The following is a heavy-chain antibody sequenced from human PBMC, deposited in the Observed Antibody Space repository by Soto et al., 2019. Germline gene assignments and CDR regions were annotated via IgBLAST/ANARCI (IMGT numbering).Heavy chain of an antibody. Sequence: EVQLVESGGGLVQPGRSLRLSCAASGFTFDDYAMPWVRQAPGKGLEWVSGISWNSGSIGYADSVKGRFTISRDNAKNSLYLQMNSLRAEDTALYYCAKEDGSGGSCYLDYWGQGTLVTVSS. V-gene: IGHV3-9*01. CDR3: AKEDGSGGSCYLDY. CDR2: ISWNSGSI. J-gene: IGHJ4*02. CDR1: GFTFDDYA. D-gene: IGHD2-15*01.